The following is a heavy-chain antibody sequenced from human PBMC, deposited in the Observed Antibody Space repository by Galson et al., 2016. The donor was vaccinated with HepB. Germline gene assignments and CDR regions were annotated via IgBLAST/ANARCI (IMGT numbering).Heavy chain of an antibody. CDR1: GYTYTRYL. Sequence: SVKVSCKASGYTYTRYLISWVRQAPGQGLEWMGWISGYNGNTDYARKLQGRVTMTTNTSTSTAYMELRSLRSDDTAVYYCAKLFGDGHNYIDYWGQGTLVTVSS. J-gene: IGHJ4*02. CDR2: ISGYNGNT. D-gene: IGHD5-24*01. V-gene: IGHV1-18*01. CDR3: AKLFGDGHNYIDY.